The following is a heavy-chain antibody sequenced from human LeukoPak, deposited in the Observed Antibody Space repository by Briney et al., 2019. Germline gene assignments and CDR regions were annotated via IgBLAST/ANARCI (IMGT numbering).Heavy chain of an antibody. CDR2: INHSGST. D-gene: IGHD6-19*01. V-gene: IGHV4-34*01. Sequence: SGTLSLTCAVYGGSFSGYYWSWIRQPPGKGLEWIGEINHSGSTNYNPSLKSRVTISVDTSKNQFSPKLSSVAAADTAVYYCARLAVAGTKDYWGQGTLVTVSS. J-gene: IGHJ4*02. CDR3: ARLAVAGTKDY. CDR1: GGSFSGYY.